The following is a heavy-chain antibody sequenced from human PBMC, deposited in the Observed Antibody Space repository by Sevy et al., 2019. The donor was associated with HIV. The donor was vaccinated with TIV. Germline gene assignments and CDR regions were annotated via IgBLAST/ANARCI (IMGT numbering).Heavy chain of an antibody. Sequence: SETLSLTCTVSGGSISSYYWSWIRQPPGKGLEWIGYIYYSGSTNYNPSLKSRVTISVDTSKNQFSLKLSSVTAADTAVYYCARDYYGSGSYSSDAFDIWGQWTMVTVSS. CDR1: GGSISSYY. CDR2: IYYSGST. J-gene: IGHJ3*02. D-gene: IGHD3-10*01. CDR3: ARDYYGSGSYSSDAFDI. V-gene: IGHV4-59*01.